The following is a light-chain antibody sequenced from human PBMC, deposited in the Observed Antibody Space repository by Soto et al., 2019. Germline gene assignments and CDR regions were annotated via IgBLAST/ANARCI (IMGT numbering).Light chain of an antibody. J-gene: IGKJ5*01. V-gene: IGKV1-9*01. CDR3: QQVNSFPST. CDR2: AAS. Sequence: IQLTQSPSSLSASVGDRVTITCRASQDISSHLAWYQQKPGKAPKLLLYAASTLQTGVPSRFSGGGSGTDFTLTLSSLQPEDFAAYYCQQVNSFPSTFGQGTRLEIK. CDR1: QDISSH.